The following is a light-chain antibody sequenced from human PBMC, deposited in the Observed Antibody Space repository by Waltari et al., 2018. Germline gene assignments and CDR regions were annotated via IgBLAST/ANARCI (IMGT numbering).Light chain of an antibody. CDR3: QQRWSGGT. CDR2: DAS. J-gene: IGKJ4*01. V-gene: IGKV3-11*01. CDR1: QNIKIY. Sequence: EIVLTQSPATMSLSTGERATLSCRASQNIKIYLSWYQQRHGQAPRLLIYDASKRATGVPGRFSGSGCGTDFTLTIRGLEPEDSAVYFCQQRWSGGTFGAGTKVEI.